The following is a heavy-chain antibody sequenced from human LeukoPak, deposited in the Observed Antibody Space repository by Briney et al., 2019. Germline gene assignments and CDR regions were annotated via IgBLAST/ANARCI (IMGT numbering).Heavy chain of an antibody. CDR2: IYYGGHT. Sequence: PSETLSLTCTVSGGSLSSENYYWSWIRQPPGRGLEYIGFIYYGGHTNYNPSLKSRVTISVDTSKDQFSLRLSSVTTADTAVYYCARSLDNSGWYSGDHWGQGTLVTVSS. V-gene: IGHV4-61*01. CDR1: GGSLSSENYY. D-gene: IGHD6-19*01. CDR3: ARSLDNSGWYSGDH. J-gene: IGHJ4*02.